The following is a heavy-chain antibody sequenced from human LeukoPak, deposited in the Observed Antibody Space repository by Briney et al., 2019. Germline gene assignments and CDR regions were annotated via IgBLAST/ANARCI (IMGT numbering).Heavy chain of an antibody. D-gene: IGHD1-26*01. CDR1: GFTFSSYA. J-gene: IGHJ4*02. CDR2: ISSNGGST. V-gene: IGHV3-64*01. CDR3: ARASAGWGADDY. Sequence: GGSLRLSCAASGFTFSSYAMHWVRQAPGKGLEYVSAISSNGGSTYYANSVKGRFTISRDNSKNTLYLQMGSLRAEDMAVYYCARASAGWGADDYWGQGTLVTVPS.